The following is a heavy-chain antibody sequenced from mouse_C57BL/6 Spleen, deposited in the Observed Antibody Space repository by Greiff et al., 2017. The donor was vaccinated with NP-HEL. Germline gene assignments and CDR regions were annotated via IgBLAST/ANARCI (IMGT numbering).Heavy chain of an antibody. D-gene: IGHD4-1*01. Sequence: VKLVESGAELVRPGASVTLSCKASGYTFTDYEMHWVKQTPVHGLEWIGAIDPETGGTAYNQKFKGKAILTADKSSSTAYMELRSLTSEDSAVYYCTGLGRFDYWGQGTTLTVSS. J-gene: IGHJ2*01. CDR1: GYTFTDYE. CDR2: IDPETGGT. CDR3: TGLGRFDY. V-gene: IGHV1-15*01.